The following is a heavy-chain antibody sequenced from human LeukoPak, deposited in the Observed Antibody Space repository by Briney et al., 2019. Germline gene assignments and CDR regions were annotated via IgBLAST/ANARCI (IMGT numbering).Heavy chain of an antibody. CDR3: ARYYYDSSGYYQVDY. CDR2: ISSSSSYI. J-gene: IGHJ4*02. CDR1: VFTFSSYS. Sequence: GGSLRLSCAASVFTFSSYSMNWVRQAPGKGLEWVSSISSSSSYIYYADSVKGRFTIPRDNAKNSLYLQMNSLRAEDTAVYYCARYYYDSSGYYQVDYWGQGTLVTVSS. D-gene: IGHD3-22*01. V-gene: IGHV3-21*01.